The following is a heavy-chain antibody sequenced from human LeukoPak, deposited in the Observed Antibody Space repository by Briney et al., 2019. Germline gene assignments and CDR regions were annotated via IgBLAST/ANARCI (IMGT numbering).Heavy chain of an antibody. J-gene: IGHJ4*02. Sequence: GGSLRLSCAAPGFTFSSYAMSWVRQAPGKGLEWVSAIRGSGGSTYYADSVKGRFTISRDNSKNTLCLQMNSLRAEDTAVYYCAKVRIGTDSSGYYYPLDYWGQGTLVTVSS. V-gene: IGHV3-23*01. CDR3: AKVRIGTDSSGYYYPLDY. CDR1: GFTFSSYA. CDR2: IRGSGGST. D-gene: IGHD3-22*01.